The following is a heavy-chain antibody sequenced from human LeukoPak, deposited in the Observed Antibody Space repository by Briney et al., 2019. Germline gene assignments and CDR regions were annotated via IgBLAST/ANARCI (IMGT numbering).Heavy chain of an antibody. D-gene: IGHD3-10*02. CDR2: SSTSGSIT. CDR3: ARDFSDVRGNIFDS. Sequence: PGGSLRLSCAASGFTFSDYYMSWIRQAPGKGLQWLAYSSTSGSITYYADPVKGRFTISRDNAKNSVYLQMNSLRAEDTAVYYCARDFSDVRGNIFDSWGQGTLVTVSS. V-gene: IGHV3-11*04. CDR1: GFTFSDYY. J-gene: IGHJ4*02.